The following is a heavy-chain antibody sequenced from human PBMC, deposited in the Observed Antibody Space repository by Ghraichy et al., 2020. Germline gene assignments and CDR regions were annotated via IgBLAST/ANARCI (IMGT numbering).Heavy chain of an antibody. D-gene: IGHD5-18*01. CDR1: GFTFSSYW. CDR3: ARSPYSYGYYYYYYMDV. Sequence: ETLSLTCAASGFTFSSYWMHWVRQAPGKGLVWVSRINSDGSSTSYADSVKGRFTISRDNAKKTLYLQMNSLRAEDTAVYYCARSPYSYGYYYYYYMDVWGKGTTVTVSS. J-gene: IGHJ6*03. V-gene: IGHV3-74*01. CDR2: INSDGSST.